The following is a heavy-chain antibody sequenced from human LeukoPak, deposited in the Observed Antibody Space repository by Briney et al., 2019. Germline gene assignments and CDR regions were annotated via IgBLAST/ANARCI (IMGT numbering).Heavy chain of an antibody. Sequence: SETLSLTCTVSGGSISSYYWSWIRQPPGKGLEWIGYIYYSGSTNYNPSLKSRVTISVDTSKNQFSLKLSSVTAADTAVYYCARARGHSYGSFDYWGQGTLVTVSS. CDR1: GGSISSYY. CDR3: ARARGHSYGSFDY. D-gene: IGHD5-18*01. CDR2: IYYSGST. J-gene: IGHJ4*02. V-gene: IGHV4-59*01.